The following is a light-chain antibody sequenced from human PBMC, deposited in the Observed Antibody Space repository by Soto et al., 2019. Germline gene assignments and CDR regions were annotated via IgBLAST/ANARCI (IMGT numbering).Light chain of an antibody. CDR1: QNISNY. V-gene: IGKV3-15*01. J-gene: IGKJ1*01. CDR3: QQYNNWWT. CDR2: GAS. Sequence: IVLTHSPATLSLSPWKRASLSCSSSQNISNYLIVYQQKPGQAPRLLIYGASTRATGIPARFSGSGPGTEFSLTISSLQSEDFAVYYCQQYNNWWTFGQGTKVDIK.